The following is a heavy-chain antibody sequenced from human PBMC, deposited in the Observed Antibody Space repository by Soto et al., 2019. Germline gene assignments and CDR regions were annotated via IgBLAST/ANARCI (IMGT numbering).Heavy chain of an antibody. D-gene: IGHD2-2*01. V-gene: IGHV1-18*01. CDR2: ISAYNGNT. J-gene: IGHJ3*02. Sequence: VKVSCKASGYTFTSYGISWVRQAPGQGLEWMGWISAYNGNTNYAQKLQGRVTMTTDTSTSTAYMELRSLRSDDTAVYYCARDCSSTSCYLDAFDIWGQGTMVTVSS. CDR3: ARDCSSTSCYLDAFDI. CDR1: GYTFTSYG.